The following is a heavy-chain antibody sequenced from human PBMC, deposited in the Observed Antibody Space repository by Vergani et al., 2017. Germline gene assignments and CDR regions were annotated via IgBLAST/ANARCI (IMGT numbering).Heavy chain of an antibody. CDR3: ATKSCGTPGCQIGYFRE. Sequence: QVHLVESGGGVVQPGRSLRLSCVVSGFTSSYYGMHWVRQAPGKGLEWVAVISYDGTQKYYADSVKGRFTISRDTSKSTLYLQMNSLRTEDTAVYYCATKSCGTPGCQIGYFREWGQGTLVTVS. CDR2: ISYDGTQK. J-gene: IGHJ1*01. V-gene: IGHV3-30*03. CDR1: GFTSSYYG. D-gene: IGHD1-1*01.